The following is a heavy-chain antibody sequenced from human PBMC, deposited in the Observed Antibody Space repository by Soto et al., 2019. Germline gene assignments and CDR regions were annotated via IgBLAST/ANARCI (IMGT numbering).Heavy chain of an antibody. J-gene: IGHJ4*02. CDR1: GFTFSSYS. V-gene: IGHV3-21*01. D-gene: IGHD5-12*01. CDR3: ARAGEMATITDY. Sequence: GGSLRLSCAASGFTFSSYSMNWVRQAPGKGLEWVSSIRSSSSNKYYADSVKGRFTISRDNAKNSLYLQMNSLRAEDTAVYYCARAGEMATITDYWGQGTLVTVSS. CDR2: IRSSSSNK.